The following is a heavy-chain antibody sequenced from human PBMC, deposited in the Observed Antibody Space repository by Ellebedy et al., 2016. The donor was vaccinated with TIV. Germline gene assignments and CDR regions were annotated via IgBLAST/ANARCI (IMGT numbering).Heavy chain of an antibody. D-gene: IGHD7-27*01. CDR2: INPSGGST. CDR3: AGVRALGTLHY. J-gene: IGHJ4*02. V-gene: IGHV1-46*01. CDR1: GYTFTGYY. Sequence: ASVKVSCKASGYTFTGYYMHWVRQAPGQGLEWMGIINPSGGSTSYAQKFQGRVTMTRDTSKNQFSLKLTSVTAADTAVYYCAGVRALGTLHYWGQGTLVTVSS.